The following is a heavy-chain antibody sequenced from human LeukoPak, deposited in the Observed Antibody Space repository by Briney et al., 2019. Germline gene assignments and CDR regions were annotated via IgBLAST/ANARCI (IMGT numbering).Heavy chain of an antibody. CDR2: INPNSGGT. J-gene: IGHJ4*02. CDR1: GYTFTGYY. CDR3: ANRLGYCSGGSCPQGDY. D-gene: IGHD2-15*01. Sequence: ASVKVSCXASGYTFTGYYMHWVRQAPGQGLEWMGWINPNSGGTNYAQKFQGRVTMTRDTSISTAYMELSRLRSDDTAVYYCANRLGYCSGGSCPQGDYWGQGTLVTVSS. V-gene: IGHV1-2*02.